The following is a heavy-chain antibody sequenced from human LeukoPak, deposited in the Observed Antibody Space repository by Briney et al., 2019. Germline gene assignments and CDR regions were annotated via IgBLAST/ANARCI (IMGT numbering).Heavy chain of an antibody. CDR2: IYSGGST. D-gene: IGHD5-24*01. J-gene: IGHJ4*02. V-gene: IGHV3-66*01. CDR3: ARGGDGYLYYLDY. Sequence: GGSLRLSCAASGFTVSSNYMSWVRQTPGKGLEWVSVIYSGGSTYYAESLKGRFTISRDNSKNTLYLQTNSLRAEDTAVYYCARGGDGYLYYLDYWGQGTLVTVSS. CDR1: GFTVSSNY.